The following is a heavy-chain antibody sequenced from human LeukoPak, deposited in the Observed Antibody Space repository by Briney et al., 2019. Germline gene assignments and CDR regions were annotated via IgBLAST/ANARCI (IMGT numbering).Heavy chain of an antibody. CDR2: IYLKGGT. CDR3: ARESPEGEMVTITGFDF. D-gene: IGHD5-24*01. V-gene: IGHV4-61*09. Sequence: SQTLSLTCTVSGGSISRYDYYWTWIRQPAGKGLEWIGHIYLKGGTSYNPSLKNRVTISADISKNLFSLGMTSVTAADTALYYCARESPEGEMVTITGFDFWGPGTLVTVSS. CDR1: GGSISRYDYY. J-gene: IGHJ4*02.